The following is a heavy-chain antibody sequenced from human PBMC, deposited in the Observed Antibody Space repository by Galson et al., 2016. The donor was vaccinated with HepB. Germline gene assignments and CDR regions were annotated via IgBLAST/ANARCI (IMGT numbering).Heavy chain of an antibody. J-gene: IGHJ4*02. CDR2: ISYSESS. CDR3: VREIGGSFDY. V-gene: IGHV4-59*08. D-gene: IGHD2/OR15-2a*01. Sequence: SETLSLTCTVSGGSIVSDHWSWIRQPPGKGLEWIGNISYSESSNYNPSLKSRVTISIDTSKNHFSLELTSVTAADTAVYFCVREIGGSFDYWGQGILVTVST. CDR1: GGSIVSDH.